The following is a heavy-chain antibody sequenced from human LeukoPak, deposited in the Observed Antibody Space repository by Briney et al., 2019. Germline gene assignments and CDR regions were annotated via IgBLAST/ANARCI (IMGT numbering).Heavy chain of an antibody. CDR3: ARDHDL. CDR2: IYSGGST. V-gene: IGHV3-53*01. Sequence: GGSLRLSCAASGSSVRTGNSYLDWVRQAPGKGLEWVSLIYSGGSTSYADSVKGRFTISSDNSKNTLYLEMSSLRTDDTAIYYCARDHDLWGQGILVTVSS. J-gene: IGHJ5*02. CDR1: GSSVRTGNSY.